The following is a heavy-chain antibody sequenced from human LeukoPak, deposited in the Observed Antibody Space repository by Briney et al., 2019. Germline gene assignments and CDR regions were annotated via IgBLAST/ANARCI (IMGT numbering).Heavy chain of an antibody. Sequence: GSSVKVSCKASGYTFTGYYMHWVRQAPGQGLEWMGWINPNSGGTNYAQELQGRVTMTTDTSASTAYMELSSLRSDDTAVYYCARDYQRQLYLYYFDYWGQGTLVTVSS. D-gene: IGHD2-2*01. CDR1: GYTFTGYY. CDR2: INPNSGGT. CDR3: ARDYQRQLYLYYFDY. V-gene: IGHV1-2*02. J-gene: IGHJ4*02.